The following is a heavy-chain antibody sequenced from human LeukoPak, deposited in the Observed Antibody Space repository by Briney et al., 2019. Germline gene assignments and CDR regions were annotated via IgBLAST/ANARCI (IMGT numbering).Heavy chain of an antibody. V-gene: IGHV3-74*01. J-gene: IGHJ4*02. CDR1: LFTFSSYW. D-gene: IGHD3-22*01. CDR2: SNSDGSST. Sequence: PGGSLRLSCAASLFTFSSYWLHWVRQAPGKGLVWVSRSNSDGSSTSYADSVKGRFTISRDNAKNTLYLQMNSLRAEDTAVYYCARALGYYDSPLGCWGQGTLVTVSS. CDR3: ARALGYYDSPLGC.